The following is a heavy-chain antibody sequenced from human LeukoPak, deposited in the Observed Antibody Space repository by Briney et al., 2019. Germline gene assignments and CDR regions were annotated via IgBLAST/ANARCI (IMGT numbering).Heavy chain of an antibody. J-gene: IGHJ3*02. Sequence: QPGGSLRLSCAASGFTFSSYWMSWVRQAPGKGLEWVANIKQDGSEKYYVDSVKGRFTISRDNAKNSLYLQMNSLRAEDTAVYYCARINHAELSGSYYSDAFDIWGQGTMVTVSS. CDR2: IKQDGSEK. CDR1: GFTFSSYW. V-gene: IGHV3-7*01. CDR3: ARINHAELSGSYYSDAFDI. D-gene: IGHD3-10*01.